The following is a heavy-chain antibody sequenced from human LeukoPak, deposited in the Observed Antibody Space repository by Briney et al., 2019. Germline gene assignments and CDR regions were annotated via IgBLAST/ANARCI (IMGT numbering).Heavy chain of an antibody. CDR2: FGGDVDKT. CDR3: VKGRISEDGLDF. J-gene: IGHJ4*02. V-gene: IGHV3-23*01. CDR1: GFTFSAYA. Sequence: GGSLRLSCAASGFTFSAYAMSWVRQAPGKGLEWVSTFGGDVDKTYYADSVKGRFTISRDNSKNMLYLQMNSLRAEDTAVYYCVKGRISEDGLDFWGQGTLVTVSS. D-gene: IGHD6-13*01.